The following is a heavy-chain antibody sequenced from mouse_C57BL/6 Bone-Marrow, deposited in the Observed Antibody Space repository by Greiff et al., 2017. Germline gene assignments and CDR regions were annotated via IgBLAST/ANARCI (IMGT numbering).Heavy chain of an antibody. V-gene: IGHV1-26*01. CDR3: ERWSSSYHWCFDV. Sequence: EVQLQQSGPELVKPGASVKISCKASGYTFTDYYMNWVKQSHGKSLEWIGDINPNNGGTSYTQKFKGKATLTVDKSSSTAYMELRSLTSEDSAVYYCERWSSSYHWCFDVWGTGTTVTVSA. D-gene: IGHD2-12*01. J-gene: IGHJ1*03. CDR2: INPNNGGT. CDR1: GYTFTDYY.